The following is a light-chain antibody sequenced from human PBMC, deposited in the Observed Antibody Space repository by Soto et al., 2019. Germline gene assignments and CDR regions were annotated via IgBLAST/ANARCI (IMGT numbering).Light chain of an antibody. Sequence: DIQVTQSPSFLSASVGDRATITCRASPGISSYLAWYQQKPGKAPKLLIYAASTLQSGVPSRFSGSGSGTEFTLTISRLQPEDVATYYCQQLNSYSFAFGGGTKVEIK. V-gene: IGKV1-9*01. CDR2: AAS. CDR3: QQLNSYSFA. CDR1: PGISSY. J-gene: IGKJ4*01.